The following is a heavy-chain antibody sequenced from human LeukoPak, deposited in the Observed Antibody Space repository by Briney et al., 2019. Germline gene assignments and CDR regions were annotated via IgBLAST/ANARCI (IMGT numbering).Heavy chain of an antibody. CDR2: INWNGGST. D-gene: IGHD4-17*01. V-gene: IGHV3-20*04. CDR1: AFTFDDYG. J-gene: IGHJ3*02. Sequence: TGGSLRLSCAASAFTFDDYGMSWVRQAPGKGLEWVSGINWNGGSTGYADSVKGRFTISRDNAKNSLYLQMNSLRAEDTALYYCARTTATHPAFDIWGQGTMVTVSS. CDR3: ARTTATHPAFDI.